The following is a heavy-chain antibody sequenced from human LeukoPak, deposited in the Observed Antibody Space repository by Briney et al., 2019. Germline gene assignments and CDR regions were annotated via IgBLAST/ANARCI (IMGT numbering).Heavy chain of an antibody. J-gene: IGHJ1*01. CDR2: INPNSGGT. CDR1: GYTFNGYY. D-gene: IGHD3-22*01. V-gene: IGHV1-2*02. CDR3: ARDSGGGYFYGRSGHYAEYFQH. Sequence: ASVKVSCKASGYTFNGYYIHWVRQAPGQGLEWMGWINPNSGGTNYVQNFQGRVTMTRDTSISTAYMELSSLRSDDTAVYYCARDSGGGYFYGRSGHYAEYFQHWGQGTLITVSS.